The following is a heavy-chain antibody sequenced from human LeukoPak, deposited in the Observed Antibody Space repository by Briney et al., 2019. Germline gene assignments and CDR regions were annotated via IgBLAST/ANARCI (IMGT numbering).Heavy chain of an antibody. CDR1: GFTFSRYE. CDR2: ISSSGSTI. D-gene: IGHD1-26*01. Sequence: PGGSLRLSCAASGFTFSRYEMNWVPQAPGKGLEWVSYISSSGSTIYYADSVKGRFTISRDNAKNSLYPQMNSLRAEDTAVYYCARERNSGSYPNFDYWGQGTLVTVSS. J-gene: IGHJ4*02. V-gene: IGHV3-48*03. CDR3: ARERNSGSYPNFDY.